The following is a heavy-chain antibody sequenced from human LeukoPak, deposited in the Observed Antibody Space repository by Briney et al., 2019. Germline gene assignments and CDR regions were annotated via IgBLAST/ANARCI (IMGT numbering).Heavy chain of an antibody. CDR1: GFTFSSYV. D-gene: IGHD6-6*01. Sequence: GGSLRLSCAASGFTFSSYVMTWVRQAPGKGLEWVSAISGSGGSTYYADSVKGRFTISRDNSKNTLYLQMNSLRAEDTAVYYCARGSSAYYFDYWGQGTLVTVSS. CDR3: ARGSSAYYFDY. CDR2: ISGSGGST. J-gene: IGHJ4*02. V-gene: IGHV3-23*01.